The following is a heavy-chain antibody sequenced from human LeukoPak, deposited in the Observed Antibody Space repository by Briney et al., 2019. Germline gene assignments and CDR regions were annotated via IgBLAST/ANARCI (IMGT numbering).Heavy chain of an antibody. V-gene: IGHV3-30-3*01. D-gene: IGHD3-3*01. CDR3: ARVRGAFDI. CDR2: ISYDGSNK. Sequence: GGSLRLSCAASGFTFSSYWMSWVRQTPGKGLEWVAVISYDGSNKYYADSVKGRFTISRDNSKNTLYLQMNSLRAEDTAVYYCARVRGAFDIWGQGTMVTVSS. CDR1: GFTFSSYW. J-gene: IGHJ3*02.